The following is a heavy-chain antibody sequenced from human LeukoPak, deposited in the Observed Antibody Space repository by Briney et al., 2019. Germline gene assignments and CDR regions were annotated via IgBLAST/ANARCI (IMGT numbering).Heavy chain of an antibody. CDR3: ARGRIAVADPFDY. D-gene: IGHD6-19*01. CDR1: GGTFISYA. CDR2: IIPIFGTA. Sequence: ASVKVSCKASGGTFISYAISWVRQAPGQGLEWMGGIIPIFGTANYAQKFQGRVTITADESTSTAYMELSSLRSEDTAVYYCARGRIAVADPFDYWGQGTLVTVSS. V-gene: IGHV1-69*13. J-gene: IGHJ4*02.